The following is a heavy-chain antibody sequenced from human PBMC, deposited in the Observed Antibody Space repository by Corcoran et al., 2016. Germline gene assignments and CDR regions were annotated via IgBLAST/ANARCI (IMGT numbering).Heavy chain of an antibody. J-gene: IGHJ2*01. CDR2: INHSGST. V-gene: IGHV4-34*01. D-gene: IGHD1-1*01. CDR3: AREYGAKTTWYFDL. Sequence: QVQLQQWGAGLLKPSETLSLTCAVYGGSFSGYYWSWIRQPPGKGLEWIGEINHSGSTNYNPSLKSRVTISVDTSKNQFSLKLSSVTAADTAVYYWAREYGAKTTWYFDLWGRGTLVTVSS. CDR1: GGSFSGYY.